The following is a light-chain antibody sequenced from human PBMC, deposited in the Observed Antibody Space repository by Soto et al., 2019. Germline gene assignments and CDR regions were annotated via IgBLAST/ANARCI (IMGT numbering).Light chain of an antibody. CDR1: SSDVGGYNY. Sequence: QPVLTQPHSVSGSPGQSVTISCTGTSSDVGGYNYVSWYQQHPGKAPKLMIYDVTKRPSGVPDRFSGSKSGNTASLTISGLQAEDEADYYCCSYVGSDSSYVFGTGTKLTVL. V-gene: IGLV2-11*01. CDR3: CSYVGSDSSYV. CDR2: DVT. J-gene: IGLJ1*01.